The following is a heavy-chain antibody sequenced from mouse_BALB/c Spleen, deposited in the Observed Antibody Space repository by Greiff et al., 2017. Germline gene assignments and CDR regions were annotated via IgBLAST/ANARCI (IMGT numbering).Heavy chain of an antibody. V-gene: IGHV3-6*02. CDR1: GYSITSGYY. CDR2: ISYDGSN. CDR3: ARVGAYDYDGFDY. J-gene: IGHJ2*01. Sequence: EVHLVESGPGLVKPSQSLSLTCSVTGYSITSGYYWNWIRQFPGNKLEWMGYISYDGSNNYNPSLKNRISITRDTSKNQFFLKLNSVTTEDTATYYCARVGAYDYDGFDYWGQGTTLTVSS. D-gene: IGHD2-4*01.